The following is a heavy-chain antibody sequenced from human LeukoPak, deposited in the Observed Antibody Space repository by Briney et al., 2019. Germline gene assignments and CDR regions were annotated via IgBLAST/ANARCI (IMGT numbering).Heavy chain of an antibody. CDR3: ARVARGYSYGLSYYYMDV. CDR2: IKQDGSEK. D-gene: IGHD5-18*01. J-gene: IGHJ6*03. Sequence: GGSLRLSCAASGFTFSSYWMSWVRQAPGKGLEWVANIKQDGSEKYYVDSVKGRFTISRDNAKNSLYLQMNSLRAEDTAVYYCARVARGYSYGLSYYYMDVWGKGPRSPSP. V-gene: IGHV3-7*01. CDR1: GFTFSSYW.